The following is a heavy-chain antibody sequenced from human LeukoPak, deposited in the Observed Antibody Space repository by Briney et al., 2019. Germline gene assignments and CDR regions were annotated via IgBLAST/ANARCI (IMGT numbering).Heavy chain of an antibody. Sequence: GGSLRLSCAASGFTFDDYGMSWVRQAPGKGLEWVSGINWNGGSTGYADSVKGRFTISRDNAKNSLYLQMNSLRAEDTALYYCARVYYDFWSGYLTPDYWGRGTLVTVSS. CDR1: GFTFDDYG. CDR2: INWNGGST. CDR3: ARVYYDFWSGYLTPDY. D-gene: IGHD3-3*01. J-gene: IGHJ4*02. V-gene: IGHV3-20*04.